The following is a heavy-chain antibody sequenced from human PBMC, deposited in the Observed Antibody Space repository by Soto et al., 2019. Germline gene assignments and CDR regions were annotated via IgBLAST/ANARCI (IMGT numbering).Heavy chain of an antibody. CDR1: GFTFSSYA. V-gene: IGHV3-23*01. CDR3: AKAFYDFWSGYLFDP. J-gene: IGHJ5*02. Sequence: GGSLRLSCAASGFTFSSYAMSWVRQAPGKGLEWVSAISGSGGSAYYADSVKDRFTISRDNSKNTLYLQMNSLRAEDTAVYYCAKAFYDFWSGYLFDPWGQGTLVTVSS. D-gene: IGHD3-3*01. CDR2: ISGSGGSA.